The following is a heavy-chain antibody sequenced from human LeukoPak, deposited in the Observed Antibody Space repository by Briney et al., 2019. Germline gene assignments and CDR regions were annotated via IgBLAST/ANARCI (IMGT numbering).Heavy chain of an antibody. J-gene: IGHJ4*02. Sequence: VSRTNSDGSTTSYADSVKGRFTISRDNAKNTLYLQMNSLRAEDTAVYYCARERSTVDPFDYWGQGTLVTVSS. V-gene: IGHV3-74*01. CDR3: ARERSTVDPFDY. D-gene: IGHD4-23*01. CDR2: TNSDGSTT.